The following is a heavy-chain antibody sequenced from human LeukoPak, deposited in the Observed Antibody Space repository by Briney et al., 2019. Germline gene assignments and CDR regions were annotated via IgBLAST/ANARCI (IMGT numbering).Heavy chain of an antibody. CDR3: ARPITMIERDAFDI. CDR2: IYHSGST. Sequence: PSETLSLTCTVSGYSISSGYYWGWIRQPPGKGLEWIGSIYHSGSTYYNPSLKSRVTISVDTSKNQFSLKLSSVTAADTAVYYCARPITMIERDAFDIWGQGTMVTVSS. J-gene: IGHJ3*02. CDR1: GYSISSGYY. V-gene: IGHV4-38-2*02. D-gene: IGHD3-22*01.